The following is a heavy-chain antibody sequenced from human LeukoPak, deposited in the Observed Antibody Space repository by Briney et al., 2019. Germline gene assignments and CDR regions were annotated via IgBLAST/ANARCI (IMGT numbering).Heavy chain of an antibody. CDR3: SWSGYYRWYYFDY. D-gene: IGHD3-3*01. J-gene: IGHJ4*02. CDR2: INPSGGST. Sequence: ASVKVSCKASGYTFASYYIRWVRQAPGQGLEWMGIINPSGGSTSYAQKFQGRVTMTRDTSTSTVYMELSSLRSEDTAVYYCSWSGYYRWYYFDYWGQGTLVTVSS. V-gene: IGHV1-46*01. CDR1: GYTFASYY.